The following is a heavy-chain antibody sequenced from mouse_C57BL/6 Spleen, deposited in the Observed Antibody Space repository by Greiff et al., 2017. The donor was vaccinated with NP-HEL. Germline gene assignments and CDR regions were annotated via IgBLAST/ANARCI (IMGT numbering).Heavy chain of an antibody. Sequence: QVQLKESGPELVKPGASVKISCKASGYAFSSSWMNWVKQRPGKGLEWIGRIYPGDGDTNYNGKFKGKATLTADKSSSTAYMQLSSLTSEDSAVYFCARWGWDEDYAMDYWGQGTSVTVSS. CDR1: GYAFSSSW. J-gene: IGHJ4*01. CDR3: ARWGWDEDYAMDY. CDR2: IYPGDGDT. D-gene: IGHD4-1*01. V-gene: IGHV1-82*01.